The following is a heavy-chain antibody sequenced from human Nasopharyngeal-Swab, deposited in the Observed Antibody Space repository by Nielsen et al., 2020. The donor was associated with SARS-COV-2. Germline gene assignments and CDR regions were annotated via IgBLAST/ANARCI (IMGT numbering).Heavy chain of an antibody. J-gene: IGHJ2*01. CDR2: ISWDGDRP. CDR3: VKDPDPTPLTWYFDL. CDR1: GFTFDDYT. V-gene: IGHV3-43*01. Sequence: GSLRLSCAASGFTFDDYTMHWVRQAPGRGLEWISLISWDGDRPYYADSVKGRFTISRDNSKNSLYLQMNSLRTEDTAFYYCVKDPDPTPLTWYFDLWGRGTLVTVSS.